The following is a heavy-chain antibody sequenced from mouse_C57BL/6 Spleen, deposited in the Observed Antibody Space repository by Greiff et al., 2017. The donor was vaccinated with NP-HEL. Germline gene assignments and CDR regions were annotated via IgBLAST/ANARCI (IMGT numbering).Heavy chain of an antibody. CDR3: ARLFTKGYFDV. CDR1: GYTFTSYW. V-gene: IGHV1-52*01. CDR2: IDPSDSET. J-gene: IGHJ1*03. Sequence: QVQLKQPGAELVRPGSSVKLSCKASGYTFTSYWMHWVKQRPIQGLEWIGNIDPSDSETHYNQKFKDKATLTVDKSSSTAYMQLSSLTSEDSAVYYCARLFTKGYFDVWGTGTTVTVSS. D-gene: IGHD1-1*01.